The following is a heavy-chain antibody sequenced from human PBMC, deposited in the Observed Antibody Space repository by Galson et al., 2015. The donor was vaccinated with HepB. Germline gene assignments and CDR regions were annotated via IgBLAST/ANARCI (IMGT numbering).Heavy chain of an antibody. V-gene: IGHV3-30*18. J-gene: IGHJ4*02. D-gene: IGHD1-26*01. CDR1: GFTFSNHG. Sequence: SLRLSCAASGFTFSNHGMHWVRQAPGKGLEWVAVVSYDGIKQFYADSVKGRFTISRDKSKNTVSLQMDSLRAEDTAVYYCAKDKNGKGANEIDYWGQGTLVSVSS. CDR3: AKDKNGKGANEIDY. CDR2: VSYDGIKQ.